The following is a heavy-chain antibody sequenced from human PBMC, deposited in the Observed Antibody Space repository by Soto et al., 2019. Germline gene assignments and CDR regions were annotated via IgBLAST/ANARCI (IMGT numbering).Heavy chain of an antibody. CDR2: ISYEGSSK. Sequence: GGSLRLSCAASGFTFSSYAMHWVRQAPGKGLEWVAAISYEGSSKYYADSVKGRFAISRDNAKNSLFLQMNSLRDEDTAIYYCARSLLGPMAFDMWGHGTLVTVSS. D-gene: IGHD7-27*01. V-gene: IGHV3-30*09. J-gene: IGHJ3*02. CDR3: ARSLLGPMAFDM. CDR1: GFTFSSYA.